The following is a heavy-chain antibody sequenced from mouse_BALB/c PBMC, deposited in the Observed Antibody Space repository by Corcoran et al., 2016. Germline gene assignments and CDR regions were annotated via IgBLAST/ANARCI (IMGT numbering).Heavy chain of an antibody. CDR1: GYTFTNYG. CDR2: INTYTGEP. Sequence: QIKLVQYGPELKKPGETVKISCKASGYTFTNYGMNWVKQAPGKGLKWMGWINTYTGEPPYADDFKGRFAFSLETTASTAYLQINNLKHEDTATYFCAREPLAMDYWGQGTSVTVSS. CDR3: AREPLAMDY. J-gene: IGHJ4*01. V-gene: IGHV9-3-1*01.